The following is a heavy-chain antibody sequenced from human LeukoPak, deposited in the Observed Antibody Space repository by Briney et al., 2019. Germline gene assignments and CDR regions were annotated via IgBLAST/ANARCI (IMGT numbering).Heavy chain of an antibody. V-gene: IGHV4-4*07. D-gene: IGHD2-15*01. CDR2: IYTSGYT. CDR3: ATLTGGDDAFDI. J-gene: IGHJ3*02. CDR1: GDSLSSSY. Sequence: ETLSLTCTVSGDSLSSSYWSWVRQPAGKGLEWIGRIYTSGYTNYNPSLKSRVTISVLTSKNRFSLKLSSVTAADTAVYYCATLTGGDDAFDIWGQGTMVTVSS.